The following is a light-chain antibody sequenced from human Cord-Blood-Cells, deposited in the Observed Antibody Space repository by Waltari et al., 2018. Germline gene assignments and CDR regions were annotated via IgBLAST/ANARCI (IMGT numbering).Light chain of an antibody. Sequence: DIKMTQSPSTLSASVGDRVTITCRPSQSISSGLAWYQQKPGKAPKLLIYDVSSLESGVPSKFSGSGSATEVALTISSMQPDDFATYYCQKYNSYSPWTFGQGTKVEIK. CDR3: QKYNSYSPWT. CDR2: DVS. J-gene: IGKJ1*01. CDR1: QSISSG. V-gene: IGKV1-5*01.